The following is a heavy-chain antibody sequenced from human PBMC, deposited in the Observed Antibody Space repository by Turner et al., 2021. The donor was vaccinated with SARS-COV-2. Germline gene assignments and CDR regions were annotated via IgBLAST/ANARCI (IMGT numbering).Heavy chain of an antibody. J-gene: IGHJ3*02. CDR2: IYSGGST. V-gene: IGHV3-53*04. CDR1: GLTVSSNY. CDR3: ARSVAEDAFDI. D-gene: IGHD2-15*01. Sequence: EVQLVESGGGLVQPGGSLRLSYAASGLTVSSNYMSWVRQAPGKGLEWVSVIYSGGSTYYTDSVKGRFTISRHNSKNTLYLQMNSLRAEDTAVYYCARSVAEDAFDIWGQGTMVTVSS.